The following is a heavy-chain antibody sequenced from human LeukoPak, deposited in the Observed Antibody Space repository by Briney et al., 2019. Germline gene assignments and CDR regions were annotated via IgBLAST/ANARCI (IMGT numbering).Heavy chain of an antibody. CDR3: ASAYYGDYEGFANLNS. CDR2: IKQDGSER. V-gene: IGHV3-7*01. Sequence: GGSLRLSCAASGFTFSSHWMSWVRQAPGQGMEWVANIKQDGSERYYVDSVKGRFTIYRDNAKNSLYLQMNSLRAEDTAVYYCASAYYGDYEGFANLNSWGQGTLVTVSS. J-gene: IGHJ4*02. D-gene: IGHD4-17*01. CDR1: GFTFSSHW.